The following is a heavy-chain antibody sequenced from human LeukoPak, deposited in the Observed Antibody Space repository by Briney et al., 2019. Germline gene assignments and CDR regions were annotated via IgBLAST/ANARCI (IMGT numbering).Heavy chain of an antibody. CDR1: GFTFSNAW. CDR3: TTDTGWYVQKKIDF. J-gene: IGHJ4*02. V-gene: IGHV3-15*01. Sequence: PGGSLRLSCAASGFTFSNAWMSWVRQAPGKGLEWVGRIKRKTDGGKTDYAAPVKGRFTISRDGSKNTLYLQMNSLKPEDTAVYYCTTDTGWYVQKKIDFWRQGTLVTVSS. CDR2: IKRKTDGGKT. D-gene: IGHD6-19*01.